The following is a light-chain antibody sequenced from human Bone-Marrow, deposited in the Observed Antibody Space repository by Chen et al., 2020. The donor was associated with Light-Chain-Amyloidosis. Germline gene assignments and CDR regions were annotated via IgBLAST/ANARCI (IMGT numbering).Light chain of an antibody. CDR3: MQALQTPLT. J-gene: IGKJ4*01. CDR1: QCLLHSNGHTY. Sequence: DIVLTQSPLALPVTPGEPASISCRSSQCLLHSNGHTYLDWYLQKPGQSPQVLIYLGSERASGVPDRFSGSGSGTDFTLKISRVEAEDVGVYYCMQALQTPLTFGGGTKVEIK. CDR2: LGS. V-gene: IGKV2-28*01.